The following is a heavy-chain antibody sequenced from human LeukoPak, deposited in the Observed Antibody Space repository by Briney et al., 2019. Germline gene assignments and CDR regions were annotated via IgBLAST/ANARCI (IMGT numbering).Heavy chain of an antibody. Sequence: SETLSLTCTVSGASISTYWWSWIRQPAGKGLEWIGRVYTSGIIRYNPSFRGRVTMSIDASKNLLSLKMNSVTAADTAVYYCAGLYVWGKGTTVTVSS. CDR3: AGLYV. V-gene: IGHV4-4*07. J-gene: IGHJ6*04. CDR2: VYTSGII. CDR1: GASISTYW.